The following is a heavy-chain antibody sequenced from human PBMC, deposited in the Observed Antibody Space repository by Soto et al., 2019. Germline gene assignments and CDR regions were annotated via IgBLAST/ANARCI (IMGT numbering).Heavy chain of an antibody. CDR3: ASGVDTAIVSYYYYYGMEV. V-gene: IGHV1-69*13. Sequence: SVKVSCKASGVTFSSYAISWVRQAPLRVLEWMGGIIPIFGTANYAQKFQGRVTITADESTSTAYMELSRLRSEDTAVYYCASGVDTAIVSYYYYYGMEVWGQGTKVTVSS. J-gene: IGHJ6*01. CDR2: IIPIFGTA. D-gene: IGHD5-18*01. CDR1: GVTFSSYA.